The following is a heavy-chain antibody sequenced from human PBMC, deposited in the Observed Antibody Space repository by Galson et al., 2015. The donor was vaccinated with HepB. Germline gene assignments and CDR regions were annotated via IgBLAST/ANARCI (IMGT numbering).Heavy chain of an antibody. CDR3: ARENYFDY. Sequence: SLRLSCAASGFSFSSYWMGWLRQAPGKGLEWVANIKQDGSEKSYVDSVKGRFTISRDNAKNSLYLQMNSQRAEDTAVYYCARENYFDYWGQGTLVTVSS. J-gene: IGHJ4*02. CDR2: IKQDGSEK. V-gene: IGHV3-7*01. CDR1: GFSFSSYW.